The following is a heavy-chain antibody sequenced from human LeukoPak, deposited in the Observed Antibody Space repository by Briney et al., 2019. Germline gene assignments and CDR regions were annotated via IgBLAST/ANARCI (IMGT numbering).Heavy chain of an antibody. CDR3: ASTLCSGDNCYFDYYYYMDV. CDR1: GFTVSSNY. V-gene: IGHV3-53*01. J-gene: IGHJ6*03. Sequence: GGSLRLSRAASGFTVSSNYMSWVRQAPGKGLEWVSVIYSGGSTYYADSVKGRFTISRDNSKNTMYLQMNSLRAEDTAVYYCASTLCSGDNCYFDYYYYMDVWGKGTTVTISS. D-gene: IGHD2-15*01. CDR2: IYSGGST.